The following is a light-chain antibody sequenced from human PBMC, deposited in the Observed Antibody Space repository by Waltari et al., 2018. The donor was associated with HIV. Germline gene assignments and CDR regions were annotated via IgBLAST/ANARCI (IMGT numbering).Light chain of an antibody. CDR3: QQYNSFPYT. J-gene: IGKJ2*01. CDR2: KTS. V-gene: IGKV1-5*03. Sequence: DIQMTQPPSTLSASVGARVTIGRRASQSISSWLALYQQKPGKAPKLLVYKTSTLESGVPSRFSGSGSGTEFTLTISSLQPDDFATYYCQQYNSFPYTFGQGTKLEI. CDR1: QSISSW.